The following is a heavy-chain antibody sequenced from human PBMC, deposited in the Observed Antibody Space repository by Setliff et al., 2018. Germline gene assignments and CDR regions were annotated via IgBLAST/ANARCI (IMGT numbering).Heavy chain of an antibody. CDR1: GGSISSGGYY. D-gene: IGHD3-16*02. CDR2: IYYSGSTS. V-gene: IGHV4-31*03. CDR3: AALPLEIYPVGPPDC. J-gene: IGHJ4*02. Sequence: SETLSLTCTVSGGSISSGGYYWSWIRQHPGKGLEWIGYIYYSGSTSYYNPSLKSRVTISVDTSKNQFSLKLSSLTAADTAVYYCAALPLEIYPVGPPDCWGQGTLVTVSS.